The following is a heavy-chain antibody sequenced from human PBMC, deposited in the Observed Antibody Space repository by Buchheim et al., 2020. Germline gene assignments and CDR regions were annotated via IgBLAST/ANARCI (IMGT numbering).Heavy chain of an antibody. Sequence: EVQLVESGGGLAQPGGSLRLSCAASGFTFSNYWMSWVRQAPGKGLEWVANIKEDGTEVHFVDSVKGRFFISRDNDRNSLYLQLNSLRVEDSAMYYCVRFGIVPPIYYFDYWGQGT. V-gene: IGHV3-7*01. CDR1: GFTFSNYW. CDR2: IKEDGTEV. D-gene: IGHD2/OR15-2a*01. CDR3: VRFGIVPPIYYFDY. J-gene: IGHJ4*02.